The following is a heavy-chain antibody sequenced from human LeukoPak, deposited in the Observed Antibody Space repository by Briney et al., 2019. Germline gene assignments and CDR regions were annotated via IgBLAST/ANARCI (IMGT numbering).Heavy chain of an antibody. J-gene: IGHJ4*02. CDR2: INPSGGST. Sequence: ASVKVSCKASGYTFTSYYMHWVRQAPGQGLEWMGIINPSGGSTSYAQKFQGRVTMTRDMSTSTAYMELSSLRSEDTAVYYCARESGSGSYYSNFDYWGQGTLVTVSS. D-gene: IGHD1-26*01. V-gene: IGHV1-46*01. CDR1: GYTFTSYY. CDR3: ARESGSGSYYSNFDY.